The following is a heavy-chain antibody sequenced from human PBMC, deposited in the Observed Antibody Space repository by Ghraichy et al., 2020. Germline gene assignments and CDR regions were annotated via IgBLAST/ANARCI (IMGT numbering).Heavy chain of an antibody. Sequence: SVKVSCKASGYTFTGYYMHWVRQAPGQGLEWMGWINPNSGGTNYAQKFQGRVTMTRDTSISTAYMELSRLRSDDTAVYHCAREGSSGYYDAFDIWGQGTMVTVSS. J-gene: IGHJ3*02. CDR2: INPNSGGT. CDR1: GYTFTGYY. V-gene: IGHV1-2*02. D-gene: IGHD3-22*01. CDR3: AREGSSGYYDAFDI.